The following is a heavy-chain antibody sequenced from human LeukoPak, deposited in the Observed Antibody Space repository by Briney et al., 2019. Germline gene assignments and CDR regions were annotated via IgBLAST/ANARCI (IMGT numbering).Heavy chain of an antibody. CDR2: IHYSGST. D-gene: IGHD3-9*01. CDR1: GGSISGYY. V-gene: IGHV4-59*08. CDR3: ARHVWLQPFDY. Sequence: SETLSLTCAVSGGSISGYYWSWIRQPPGKGLEWIGYIHYSGSTDYNPSLKSRVTISVDTSKNQFSLKLSSVTAADTAVYYCARHVWLQPFDYWGQGTLVTVSS. J-gene: IGHJ4*02.